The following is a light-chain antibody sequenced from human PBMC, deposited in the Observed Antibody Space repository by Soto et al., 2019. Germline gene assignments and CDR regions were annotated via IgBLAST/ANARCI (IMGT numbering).Light chain of an antibody. V-gene: IGLV1-44*01. CDR1: NSNIGGNS. CDR3: ASWDDSLNGHWV. J-gene: IGLJ3*02. CDR2: NNS. Sequence: QSVLTQAPSASGTPGQRVTISCSGSNSNIGGNSVSWYHHLPGTAPKLLIFNNSQRPSGVPDRFSGSESGTSASLAISGLQSEDEADYYCASWDDSLNGHWVFGGGTKLTVL.